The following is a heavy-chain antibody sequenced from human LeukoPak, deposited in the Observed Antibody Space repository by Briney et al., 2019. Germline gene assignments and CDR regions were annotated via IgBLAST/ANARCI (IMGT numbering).Heavy chain of an antibody. CDR1: GFTFSSYS. CDR3: ASTGYAPFPASDY. D-gene: IGHD2-8*01. Sequence: GGSLRLSCAASGFTFSSYSMNWVRQAPGKGLEWVAVISYDGSNKYYADSVKGRFTISRDNSKNTLYLQMNSLRAEDTAVYYCASTGYAPFPASDYWGQGTLVTVSS. V-gene: IGHV3-30*03. J-gene: IGHJ4*02. CDR2: ISYDGSNK.